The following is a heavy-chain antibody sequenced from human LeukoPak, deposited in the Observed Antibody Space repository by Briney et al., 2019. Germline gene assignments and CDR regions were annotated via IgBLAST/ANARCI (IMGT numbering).Heavy chain of an antibody. CDR3: ARDWPYYYDSSGQPTTFDY. Sequence: GGSLRLSCAASGFTFDDYGMSWVRQAPGKGLEWVSGINWNGGSTCYADSVKGRFTIARDNAKNSLYLQMNSLRAEDTALYYCARDWPYYYDSSGQPTTFDYWGQGTLVTVSS. CDR1: GFTFDDYG. D-gene: IGHD3-22*01. CDR2: INWNGGST. V-gene: IGHV3-20*04. J-gene: IGHJ4*02.